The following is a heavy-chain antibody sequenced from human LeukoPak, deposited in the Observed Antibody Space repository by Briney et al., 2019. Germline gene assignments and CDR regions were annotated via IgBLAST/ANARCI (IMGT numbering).Heavy chain of an antibody. CDR1: GFTFSDYY. D-gene: IGHD3-10*01. CDR2: VSSGSSTI. Sequence: GGSLRLSCAASGFTFSDYYMSWIRQAPGKALEWVSYVSSGSSTIYYADSVKGRFTVSRDNGKRSLYLHMNSLRAEDTAVYYCARSRSGTYYNADVWGKGTTVTISS. V-gene: IGHV3-11*04. J-gene: IGHJ6*04. CDR3: ARSRSGTYYNADV.